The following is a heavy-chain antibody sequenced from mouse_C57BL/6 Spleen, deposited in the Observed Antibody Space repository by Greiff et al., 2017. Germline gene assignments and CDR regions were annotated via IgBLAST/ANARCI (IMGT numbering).Heavy chain of an antibody. CDR3: ARDLTGTGYFDY. V-gene: IGHV5-16*01. CDR1: GFTFSDYY. Sequence: EVKVVESEGGLVQPGSSMKLSCTASGFTFSDYYMAWVRQVPEKGLEWVANINYDGSSTYYLDSLKSRFIISRDNAKNILYLQMSSLKSEDTATYYCARDLTGTGYFDYWGQGTTLTVSS. J-gene: IGHJ2*01. D-gene: IGHD4-1*01. CDR2: INYDGSST.